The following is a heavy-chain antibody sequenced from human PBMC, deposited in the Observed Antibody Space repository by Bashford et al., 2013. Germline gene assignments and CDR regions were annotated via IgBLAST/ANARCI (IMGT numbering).Heavy chain of an antibody. Sequence: ASVKVSCKASGYTFTSYDINWVRQATGQGLEWMGWMNPSGGSTSYAQKFQGRVTMTRDTSTSTVYMELSSLRSEDTAVYYCARGHILTGYPQRGDYFDYWGQGTLVTVSS. D-gene: IGHD3-9*01. CDR1: GYTFTSYD. J-gene: IGHJ4*02. CDR3: ARGHILTGYPQRGDYFDY. CDR2: MNPSGGST. V-gene: IGHV1-8*01.